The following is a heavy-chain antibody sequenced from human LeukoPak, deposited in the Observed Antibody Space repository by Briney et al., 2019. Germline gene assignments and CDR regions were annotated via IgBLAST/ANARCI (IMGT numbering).Heavy chain of an antibody. J-gene: IGHJ2*01. CDR3: ARSRTGGGYYYWYFDL. D-gene: IGHD3-22*01. V-gene: IGHV4-59*01. CDR2: IYYSGST. CDR1: GGPISSYY. Sequence: SETLSLTCTVSGGPISSYYWSWIRQPPGKGLEWIGYIYYSGSTNYNPSLKSRVTISVDTSKNQFSLKLSSVTAADTAVYYCARSRTGGGYYYWYFDLWGRGTLVTVSS.